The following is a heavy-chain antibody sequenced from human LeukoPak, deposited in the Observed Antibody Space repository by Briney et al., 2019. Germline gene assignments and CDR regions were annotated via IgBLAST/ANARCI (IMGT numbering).Heavy chain of an antibody. J-gene: IGHJ5*02. V-gene: IGHV4-39*01. D-gene: IGHD7-27*01. CDR1: GGSITSSTSY. CDR2: IYYSGST. CDR3: ASLLNGGVSHWFDP. Sequence: SETLSLTCTVSGGSITSSTSYWGWIRQPPGKGLEWIGTIYYSGSTYYNPSLKSRATMSVDTSKNQFSLKLSSVTAADTAVYYCASLLNGGVSHWFDPWGQGTLVTVSS.